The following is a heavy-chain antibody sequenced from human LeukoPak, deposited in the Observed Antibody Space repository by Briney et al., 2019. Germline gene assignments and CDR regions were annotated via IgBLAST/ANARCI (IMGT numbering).Heavy chain of an antibody. D-gene: IGHD5-12*01. V-gene: IGHV7-4-1*02. CDR1: GYTFTSYA. J-gene: IGHJ4*02. CDR3: AALEWLRFGAAGPDY. Sequence: ASVKVSCKASGYTFTSYAMNWVRQAPGQGLEWMGWINTNTGNPTYAQGFTGRFVFSLDTSVSTAYLQISSLKAEDTAVYYCAALEWLRFGAAGPDYWGQGTLVTVSS. CDR2: INTNTGNP.